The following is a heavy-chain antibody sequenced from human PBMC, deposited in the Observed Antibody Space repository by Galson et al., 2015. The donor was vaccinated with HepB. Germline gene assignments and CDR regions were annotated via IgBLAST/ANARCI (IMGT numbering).Heavy chain of an antibody. D-gene: IGHD6-19*01. CDR1: GFTFSNCG. CDR2: IQSDASNI. CDR3: AKGLVAGLNNYFDY. Sequence: SLRLSCAASGFTFSNCGFHWVRQAPGKGLEWVAFIQSDASNIHYADSMRGRLTISRDNSKNTLYLQMNSLRGEGTAVYYCAKGLVAGLNNYFDYWGQGTLVTVSS. J-gene: IGHJ4*02. V-gene: IGHV3-30*02.